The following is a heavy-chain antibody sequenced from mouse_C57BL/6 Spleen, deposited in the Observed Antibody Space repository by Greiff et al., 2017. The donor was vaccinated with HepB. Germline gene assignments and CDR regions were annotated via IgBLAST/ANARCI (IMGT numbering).Heavy chain of an antibody. CDR2: IYYSGTS. V-gene: IGHV3-5*01. Sequence: EVHLVESGPGLVKPSQTVFLTCTVTGFSITTGNYRWGWIRQFPGYKLVWIGYIYYSGTSTNNPSLTSRTTITRDTPKNQFFLDMNSLTAEDTATYYCARGSDCFDYWGQGTTLTVSS. J-gene: IGHJ2*01. CDR3: ARGSDCFDY. CDR1: GFSITTGNYR.